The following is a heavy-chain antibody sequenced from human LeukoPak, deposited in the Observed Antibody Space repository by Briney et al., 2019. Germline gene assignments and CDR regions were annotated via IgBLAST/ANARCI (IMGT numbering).Heavy chain of an antibody. J-gene: IGHJ5*02. D-gene: IGHD3-10*01. V-gene: IGHV1-2*02. CDR2: INPNSGGT. CDR3: ARGAWFGELPHYNWFDP. Sequence: VASVKVSCKASGYTFSGYYMHWVRQAPGQGLEWMGWINPNSGGTNYAQKFQGRVTMTRDTSISTAYMELSRLRSDDTAVYYCARGAWFGELPHYNWFDPWGQGTLVTVSS. CDR1: GYTFSGYY.